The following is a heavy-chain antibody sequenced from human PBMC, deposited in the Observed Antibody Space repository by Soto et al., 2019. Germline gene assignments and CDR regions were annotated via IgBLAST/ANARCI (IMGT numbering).Heavy chain of an antibody. J-gene: IGHJ3*01. D-gene: IGHD6-13*01. V-gene: IGHV4-30-4*01. CDR2: IYHSGST. CDR3: ARASDSAYSSSWYSAFDV. CDR1: GGSISSGDYF. Sequence: SETLSLTCTVSGGSISSGDYFWSWIRQPPGKGLELIANIYHSGSTHYNPSLRNRVFMSVDTSTNRFSLNLTSVTAADTAVYYCARASDSAYSSSWYSAFDVWGQGTMVTVSS.